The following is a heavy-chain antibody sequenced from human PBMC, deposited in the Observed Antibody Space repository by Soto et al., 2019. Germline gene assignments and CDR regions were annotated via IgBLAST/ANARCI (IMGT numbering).Heavy chain of an antibody. CDR3: ARASPRWLRSRIGWFDP. CDR2: ISSSGSTI. D-gene: IGHD5-12*01. V-gene: IGHV3-11*01. J-gene: IGHJ5*02. Sequence: LRLSCAASGFTFSDYYMSWIRQAPGKGLEWVSYISSSGSTIYYADSVKGRFTISRDNAKNSLYLQMNSLRAEDTAVYYYARASPRWLRSRIGWFDPWGQGTLVTVSS. CDR1: GFTFSDYY.